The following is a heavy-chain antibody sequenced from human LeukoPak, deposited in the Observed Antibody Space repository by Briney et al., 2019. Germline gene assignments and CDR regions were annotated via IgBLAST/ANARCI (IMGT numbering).Heavy chain of an antibody. CDR3: ARFKGGTGFAY. D-gene: IGHD1-26*01. V-gene: IGHV4-39*01. CDR1: GVSITTSDFD. CDR2: ISSSGKA. J-gene: IGHJ4*02. Sequence: TSETLSLTCTVSGVSITTSDFDWAWIRQPRGQGFEWIVTISSSGKAYYYPSFMSRVTRSVDKSKNQFSLDVTSGTAADTGLFYCARFKGGTGFAYWGRGILVIVS.